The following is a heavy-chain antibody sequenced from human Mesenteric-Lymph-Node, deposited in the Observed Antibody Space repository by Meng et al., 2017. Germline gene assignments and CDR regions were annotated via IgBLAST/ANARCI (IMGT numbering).Heavy chain of an antibody. V-gene: IGHV3-49*04. CDR1: GFTVSGDY. J-gene: IGHJ4*02. CDR3: TREIFGVSI. CDR2: IRSKAYGGTT. Sequence: GESLKISCAASGFTVSGDYMSWVRQAPGKGLEWVGFIRSKAYGGTTEYAASVKGRFTISRDDSKSIAYLQMNSLKTEDTAVYYCTREIFGVSIWGQGTLVTVSS. D-gene: IGHD3-3*01.